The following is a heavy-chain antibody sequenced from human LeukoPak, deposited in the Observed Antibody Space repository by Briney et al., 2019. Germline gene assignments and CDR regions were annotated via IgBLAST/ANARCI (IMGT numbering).Heavy chain of an antibody. J-gene: IGHJ3*02. D-gene: IGHD5-24*01. V-gene: IGHV3-21*01. CDR2: ISSSSSYI. CDR1: GFTFSSYS. CDR3: ARQNGDGYRIDSDDAFDI. Sequence: GGSLRLSCAASGFTFSSYSMNWVRQAPGKGLEWVSSISSSSSYIYYADSVKGRFTISRDNAKNSLYLQMNSLRAEDTAVYYCARQNGDGYRIDSDDAFDIWGQGTMVTVSS.